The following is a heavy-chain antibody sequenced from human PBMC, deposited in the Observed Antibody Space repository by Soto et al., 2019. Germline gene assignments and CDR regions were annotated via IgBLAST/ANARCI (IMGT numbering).Heavy chain of an antibody. CDR1: GGSISSGGYS. CDR2: IYHSGST. CDR3: AQTGGLSRSEYFQH. V-gene: IGHV4-30-2*01. D-gene: IGHD3-16*02. Sequence: SETLSLTCAVSGGSISSGGYSWSWIRQPPGKGLEWIGYIYHSGSTYYNPSLKSRVTISVDRSRNQFSLKLSSVTAADTAVYYCAQTGGLSRSEYFQHWGQGTLVTVS. J-gene: IGHJ1*01.